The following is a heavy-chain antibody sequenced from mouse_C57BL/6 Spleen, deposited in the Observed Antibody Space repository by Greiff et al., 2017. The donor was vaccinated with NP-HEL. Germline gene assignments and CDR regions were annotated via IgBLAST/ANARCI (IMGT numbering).Heavy chain of an antibody. J-gene: IGHJ3*01. CDR3: ARHYSNYVGFAY. V-gene: IGHV1-82*01. D-gene: IGHD2-5*01. CDR2: IYPGDGDT. Sequence: VQLVESGPELVKPGASVKISCKASGYAFSSSWMNWVKQRPGKGLEWIGRIYPGDGDTNYNGKFKGKATLTADKSSSTAYMQLSSLTSEDSAVYFCARHYSNYVGFAYWGQGTLVTVSA. CDR1: GYAFSSSW.